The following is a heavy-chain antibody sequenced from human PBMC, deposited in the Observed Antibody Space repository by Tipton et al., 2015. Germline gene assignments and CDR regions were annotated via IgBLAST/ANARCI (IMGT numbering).Heavy chain of an antibody. CDR3: ARNDFGDFHFDY. Sequence: QVQLVQSGPEVKKPGASVKVSCKASGYTFTSYGISWGRQAPGQGLEWMGWISAYNGNTNYAQKLQGRVTMTTDTSTSTAYMEVRSLGSDDPAVYYWARNDFGDFHFDYWGQGTLVPVSS. V-gene: IGHV1-18*04. D-gene: IGHD4-17*01. J-gene: IGHJ4*02. CDR2: ISAYNGNT. CDR1: GYTFTSYG.